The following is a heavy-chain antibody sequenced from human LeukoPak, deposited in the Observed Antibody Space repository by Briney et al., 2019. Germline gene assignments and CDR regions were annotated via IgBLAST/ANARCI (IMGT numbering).Heavy chain of an antibody. D-gene: IGHD3-22*01. V-gene: IGHV1-18*01. CDR2: IRTYNGNT. CDR3: ARDYYDSSGYYSKDEDDY. J-gene: IGHJ4*02. CDR1: GDTFTSYG. Sequence: ASVKVSCKASGDTFTSYGISWVRQAPGQGLEWMGWIRTYNGNTNYAHSLQGRVTMTTDTSTSTAYMELRSLRSDDTAVYYCARDYYDSSGYYSKDEDDYWGQGTLVTVSS.